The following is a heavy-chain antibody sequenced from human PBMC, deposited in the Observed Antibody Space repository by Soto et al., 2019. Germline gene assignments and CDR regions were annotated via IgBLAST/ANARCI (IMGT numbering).Heavy chain of an antibody. CDR2: IYYSGNT. Sequence: SETLSLTCIVSGGSISSNDFYWSWIRQHPGKGLEWIGYIYYSGNTYYNPSLKSRVTILVDASKNQFSLKVSSVTAADTAVYYCARDGGGGSSYGYRYFDSWGQGTLVTVSS. V-gene: IGHV4-31*03. J-gene: IGHJ4*02. CDR1: GGSISSNDFY. CDR3: ARDGGGGSSYGYRYFDS. D-gene: IGHD3-16*01.